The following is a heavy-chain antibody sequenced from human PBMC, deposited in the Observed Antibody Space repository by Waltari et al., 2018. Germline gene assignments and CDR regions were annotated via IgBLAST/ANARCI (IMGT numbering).Heavy chain of an antibody. CDR3: ARCDSYGSGRYYFDY. Sequence: QVQLQESGPGLVKPSETLSLTCTVSGGSISSYYWSWIRQPAGKGLEWIGRIYSSGSTNYNPSLKSRVTMSVDTSKNQFSLKLSSVTAADTAVYYCARCDSYGSGRYYFDYWGQGTLVTVSS. J-gene: IGHJ4*02. CDR1: GGSISSYY. V-gene: IGHV4-4*07. D-gene: IGHD3-10*01. CDR2: IYSSGST.